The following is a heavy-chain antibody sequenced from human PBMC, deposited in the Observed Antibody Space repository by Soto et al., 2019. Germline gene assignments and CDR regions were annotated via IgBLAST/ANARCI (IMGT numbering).Heavy chain of an antibody. J-gene: IGHJ5*02. CDR3: ASGLGYCISTSCYATRFDP. D-gene: IGHD2-2*01. CDR1: GGSISSYY. V-gene: IGHV4-59*01. CDR2: IYYSGST. Sequence: PSETLSLTCTVSGGSISSYYWNWIRQPPGKGLEWIGYIYYSGSTNYNPSLKSRVTISVDTSKNQFSLKLSSVTAADTAVYYCASGLGYCISTSCYATRFDPWGQGTLVTVSS.